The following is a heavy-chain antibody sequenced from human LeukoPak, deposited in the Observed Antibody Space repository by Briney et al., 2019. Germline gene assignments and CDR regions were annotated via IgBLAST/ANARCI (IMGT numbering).Heavy chain of an antibody. CDR2: IYYSGST. J-gene: IGHJ4*02. CDR1: GGSISSGGYY. CDR3: ARGDYGDYVFDF. Sequence: PSETLSLTCTVSGGSISSGGYYWSWIRQHPGKGLEWIGYIYYSGSTYYNPSLKSRVTISVDTSKKQFSLKLSSATAADTAVYYCARGDYGDYVFDFWGQGTLVTVSS. D-gene: IGHD4-17*01. V-gene: IGHV4-31*03.